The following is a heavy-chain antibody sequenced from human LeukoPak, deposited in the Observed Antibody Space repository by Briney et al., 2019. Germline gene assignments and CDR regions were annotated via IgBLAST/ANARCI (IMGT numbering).Heavy chain of an antibody. CDR1: GNSISSGYY. CDR2: MSHSGYP. Sequence: SETLSLTCTVSGNSISSGYYWGWIRQPPGKGLEWIGEMSHSGYPNYNPSLKSRVAISVDTSKNQFSLNLTSVTAADTAVYYCARPRLLYGSGPILVWGQGNLVTVSS. CDR3: ARPRLLYGSGPILV. V-gene: IGHV4-38-2*02. D-gene: IGHD3-10*01. J-gene: IGHJ4*02.